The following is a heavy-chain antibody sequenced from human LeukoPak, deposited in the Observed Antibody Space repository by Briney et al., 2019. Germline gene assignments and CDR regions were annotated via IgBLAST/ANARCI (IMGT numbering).Heavy chain of an antibody. CDR2: FDPEDGET. J-gene: IGHJ4*02. CDR3: ARDKSNGIGIVY. CDR1: GYTLTELS. D-gene: IGHD1-26*01. V-gene: IGHV1-24*01. Sequence: ASVKVSCKVSGYTLTELSMHWVRQAPGKGLEWMGGFDPEDGETIYAQKFQGRVTMTRDTSIDTVYMDLSSLRSDDTALYYCARDKSNGIGIVYWGQGTPVTVSS.